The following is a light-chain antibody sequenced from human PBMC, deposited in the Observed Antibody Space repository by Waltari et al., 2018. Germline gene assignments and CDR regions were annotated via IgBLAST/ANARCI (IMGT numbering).Light chain of an antibody. CDR2: EAS. CDR1: TCDLVGYSY. CDR3: SSYTTSGSPMDV. V-gene: IGLV2-14*01. Sequence: QSALTQPSSVSGSPGPSITIPCPGTTCDLVGYSYASWYQPHPGKAPKLIIYEASTRPAGVSNRLAGSKSGNTASLTISGLQAEDEADYYCSSYTTSGSPMDVFGTGTKVTVL. J-gene: IGLJ1*01.